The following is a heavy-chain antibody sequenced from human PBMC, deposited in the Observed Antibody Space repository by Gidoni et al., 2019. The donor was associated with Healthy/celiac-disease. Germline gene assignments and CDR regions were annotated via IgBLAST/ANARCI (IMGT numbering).Heavy chain of an antibody. CDR2: IKQDGSEK. CDR1: GFTFSSYW. D-gene: IGHD3-10*01. V-gene: IGHV3-7*01. Sequence: EVQLVESGGGLVQPGGSLRLSCAASGFTFSSYWMSWVRQAPGKGLEWVANIKQDGSEKYYVDSVKGRFTISRDNAKNSLYLQMNSLRAEDTAVYYCARYDGEDRLVFFDYWGQGTLVTVSS. J-gene: IGHJ4*02. CDR3: ARYDGEDRLVFFDY.